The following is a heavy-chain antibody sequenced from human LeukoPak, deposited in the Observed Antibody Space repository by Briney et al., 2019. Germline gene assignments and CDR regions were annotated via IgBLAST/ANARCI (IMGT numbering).Heavy chain of an antibody. V-gene: IGHV3-48*03. CDR3: ARAAQLWLFVY. CDR2: ISNSGSNI. D-gene: IGHD5-18*01. J-gene: IGHJ4*02. CDR1: GFTFSSYE. Sequence: GGSLRLSCAASGFTFSSYEMNWVRQAPGKGLEWVSYISNSGSNIYYADSVKGRFTISRDNAKTSLYLQMDSLRAEDTAVYYCARAAQLWLFVYWGQGTLVTVSS.